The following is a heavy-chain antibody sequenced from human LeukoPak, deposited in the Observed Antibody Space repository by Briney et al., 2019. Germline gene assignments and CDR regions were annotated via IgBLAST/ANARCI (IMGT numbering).Heavy chain of an antibody. CDR3: AGHPRYCSSTSCLYGMDV. CDR1: GFTFSSYG. Sequence: GGSLRLSCAASGFTFSSYGMHWVRQAPGKGLEWVAVIWYDGSNKYYADSVKGRFTISRDNSKNTLYLQMNSLRAEDTAVYYCAGHPRYCSSTSCLYGMDVWGKGTTVTVSA. J-gene: IGHJ6*04. CDR2: IWYDGSNK. D-gene: IGHD2-2*01. V-gene: IGHV3-33*01.